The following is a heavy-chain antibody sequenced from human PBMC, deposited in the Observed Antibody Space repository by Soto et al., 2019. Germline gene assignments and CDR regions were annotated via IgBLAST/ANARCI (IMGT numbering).Heavy chain of an antibody. V-gene: IGHV4-4*02. D-gene: IGHD3-22*01. CDR1: GGSISSSNW. Sequence: SSETLSLTCAVSGGSISSSNWWSWVRQPPGKGLEWIGEIYHSGSTNYNPSLKSRVTISVDKSKNQFSLKLSSVTAADTAVYYCERLGGYIYYYYGMDVWGQGPKVTVYS. CDR3: ERLGGYIYYYYGMDV. CDR2: IYHSGST. J-gene: IGHJ6*02.